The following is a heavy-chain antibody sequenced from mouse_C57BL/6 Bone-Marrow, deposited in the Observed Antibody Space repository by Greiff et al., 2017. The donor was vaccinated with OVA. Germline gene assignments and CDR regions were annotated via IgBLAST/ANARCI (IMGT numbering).Heavy chain of an antibody. V-gene: IGHV1-18*01. J-gene: IGHJ4*01. D-gene: IGHD6-1*01. CDR3: ARCRYAMDY. Sequence: VQLQQSGPELVKPGASVKIPCKASGYTFTDYNMDWVEQSHGKSLEWIGDINPNNGGTIYNQKFKGKATVTVDKSSSTTYMELRSLTSEDTAVYYCARCRYAMDYWGQGTSVTVSS. CDR2: INPNNGGT. CDR1: GYTFTDYN.